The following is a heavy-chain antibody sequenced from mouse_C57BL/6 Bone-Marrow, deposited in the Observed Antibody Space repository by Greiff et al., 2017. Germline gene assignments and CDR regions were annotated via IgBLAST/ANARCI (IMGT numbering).Heavy chain of an antibody. D-gene: IGHD2-1*01. J-gene: IGHJ3*01. CDR3: ARRGAGGNYPAWFAY. CDR1: GYTFTDYY. Sequence: VKLQESGAELVRPGASVKLSCKASGYTFTDYYINWVKQRPGQGLEWIARIYPGSGNTYYNEKFKGKATLTAEKSSSTAYMQLSSLTSEDSAVYFCARRGAGGNYPAWFAYWGQGTLVTVSA. V-gene: IGHV1-76*01. CDR2: IYPGSGNT.